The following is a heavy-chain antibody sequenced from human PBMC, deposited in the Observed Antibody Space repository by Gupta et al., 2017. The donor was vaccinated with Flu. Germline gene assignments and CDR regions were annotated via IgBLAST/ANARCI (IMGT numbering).Heavy chain of an antibody. D-gene: IGHD2-2*02. CDR2: MGYSVNT. CDR1: GASVSNSPYY. Sequence: QLQLQESGPGLVKSSETLSLTCTVSGASVSNSPYYWGWIRQPPGKGLEWIGSMGYSVNTHYNPSLKSRVAISADTSKNHFSLRLSSVTAADTAVYYCARNPYCSSTDCYTGGFWYFDLWGRGTLVSVSS. CDR3: ARNPYCSSTDCYTGGFWYFDL. J-gene: IGHJ2*01. V-gene: IGHV4-39*02.